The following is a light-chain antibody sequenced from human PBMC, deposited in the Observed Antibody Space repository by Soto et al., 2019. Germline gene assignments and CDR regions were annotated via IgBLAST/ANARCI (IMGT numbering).Light chain of an antibody. CDR1: QSVSKY. J-gene: IGKJ2*01. V-gene: IGKV3-11*01. CDR3: QQRSNWPPGTT. CDR2: DAS. Sequence: EVVLTQSPASLSLSPGERATLSCRASQSVSKYLAWYQQKPGQAPRLLIYDASNRATGIPARFSGSGSGTDFTLTIPSLEPEDFAIYYCQQRSNWPPGTTFGQGTKLEIK.